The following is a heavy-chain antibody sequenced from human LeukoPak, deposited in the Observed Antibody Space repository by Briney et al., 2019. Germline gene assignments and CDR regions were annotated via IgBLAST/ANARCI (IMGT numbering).Heavy chain of an antibody. J-gene: IGHJ6*02. D-gene: IGHD5-18*01. V-gene: IGHV3-30*04. Sequence: GTSLRLSCAASGFTFSSYAMHWVRQAPGKGLEWVAVISYDGSNKYYADSVKGRFTISRDNSKNTLYLQMNSLRAEDTAVYYCAREPWDTAMAESYGMDVWGQGTTVTVSS. CDR2: ISYDGSNK. CDR3: AREPWDTAMAESYGMDV. CDR1: GFTFSSYA.